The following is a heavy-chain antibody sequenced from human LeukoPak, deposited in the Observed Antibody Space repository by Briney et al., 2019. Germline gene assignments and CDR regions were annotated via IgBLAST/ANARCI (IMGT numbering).Heavy chain of an antibody. CDR2: ISAYNGHT. D-gene: IGHD2-15*01. J-gene: IGHJ4*02. Sequence: ASVKVSCKASGYTFINYGITWVRQAPGQGLEWMGWISAYNGHTNYAQKLQGRVTMTTDTSTSTAYMELRSLRSDDTAVYYCARVAPNRRYCSGGSCLNYFDYWRQGTLVTVSS. V-gene: IGHV1-18*01. CDR3: ARVAPNRRYCSGGSCLNYFDY. CDR1: GYTFINYG.